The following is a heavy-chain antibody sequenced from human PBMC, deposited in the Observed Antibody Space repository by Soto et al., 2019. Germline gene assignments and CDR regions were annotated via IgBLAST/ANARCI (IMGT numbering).Heavy chain of an antibody. J-gene: IGHJ5*02. D-gene: IGHD2-21*02. CDR1: GGSISSSSYF. CDR3: ARHPSDFWFDP. Sequence: QLQLQESGPGLVKPSETLSLTCTVSGGSISSSSYFWGGIRQPPGKGLGWIGSIFYSGSTYYTPSLKXRXTXSXNTSKNQFSLKLSSVTAADTAVYYCARHPSDFWFDPWGQGTLVTVSS. V-gene: IGHV4-39*01. CDR2: IFYSGST.